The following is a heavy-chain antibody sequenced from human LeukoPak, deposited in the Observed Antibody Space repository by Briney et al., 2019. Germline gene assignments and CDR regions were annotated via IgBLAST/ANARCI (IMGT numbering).Heavy chain of an antibody. Sequence: GGSLRLSCAASGFTFSGCGMHWVRRAPGKGLEWVAFIWYDGRDKYYADSVKGQFTISRDNSKNTLYLQMNSLRAEDTAVYYCAKDPYSYGSYFDYWGQGTLVTVSS. J-gene: IGHJ4*02. V-gene: IGHV3-30*02. D-gene: IGHD5-18*01. CDR1: GFTFSGCG. CDR3: AKDPYSYGSYFDY. CDR2: IWYDGRDK.